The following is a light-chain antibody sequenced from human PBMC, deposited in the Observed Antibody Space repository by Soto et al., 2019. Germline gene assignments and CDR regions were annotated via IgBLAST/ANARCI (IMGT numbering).Light chain of an antibody. CDR3: QQTYTTPEIT. CDR2: TTS. Sequence: DIQMTHSPSSLSASVGDRVTITCRSSQSISYYLNWYQQKPGRAPRLLIYTTSSLQSGVPSKFSGSASGTDFTLTIRSLQPEDFAIYYCQQTYTTPEITFGQGTRREIK. CDR1: QSISYY. V-gene: IGKV1-39*01. J-gene: IGKJ5*01.